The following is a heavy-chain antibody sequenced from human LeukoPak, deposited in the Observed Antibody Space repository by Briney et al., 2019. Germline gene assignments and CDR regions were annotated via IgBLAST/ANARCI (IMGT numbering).Heavy chain of an antibody. J-gene: IGHJ4*02. D-gene: IGHD2-2*01. CDR2: ISTSGGST. V-gene: IGHV3-23*01. Sequence: SGESLRLSCAASGFTFSNYAVTWVRQAPGKGLEWVSAISTSGGSTFYADSVKGRFTISRDNSKNTVYLQVNSLRAEDTAVYYCAKGVLSPVVVPFDFWGQGTLVTVSS. CDR3: AKGVLSPVVVPFDF. CDR1: GFTFSNYA.